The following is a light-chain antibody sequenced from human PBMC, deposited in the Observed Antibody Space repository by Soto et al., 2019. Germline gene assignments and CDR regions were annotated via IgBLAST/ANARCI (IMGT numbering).Light chain of an antibody. CDR1: QTVGRSY. CDR3: QQYNGWLWT. CDR2: GAV. V-gene: IGKV3D-15*01. Sequence: EIWLTQSPGIMYLSPGERATLSCGASQTVGRSYLAWYQQKPGQAPRLLIYGAVTRATGIPARFSGRGSGTELTITITSLQYEDFEVYLCQQYNGWLWTFGQGTKVDI. J-gene: IGKJ1*01.